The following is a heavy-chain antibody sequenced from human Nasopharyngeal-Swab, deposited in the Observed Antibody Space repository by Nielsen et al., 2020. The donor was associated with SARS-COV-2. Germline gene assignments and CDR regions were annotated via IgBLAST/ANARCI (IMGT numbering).Heavy chain of an antibody. CDR3: ARDRVDTAMVHYYYYGMDV. V-gene: IGHV3-53*04. D-gene: IGHD5-18*01. CDR1: GFTVSSNY. J-gene: IGHJ6*02. Sequence: GSLRLSCAASGFTVSSNYMSWVRQAPGKGLEWVSVIYSGGSTYYADSVKGRFTISRHNSKNTLYLQMNSLRAEDTAVYYCARDRVDTAMVHYYYYGMDVWGQGTTVTVSS. CDR2: IYSGGST.